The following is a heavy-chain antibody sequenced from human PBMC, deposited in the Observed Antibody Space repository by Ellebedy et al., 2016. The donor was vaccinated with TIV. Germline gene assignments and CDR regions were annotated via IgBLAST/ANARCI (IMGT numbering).Heavy chain of an antibody. CDR1: GLSFSTST. J-gene: IGHJ4*02. D-gene: IGHD5-12*01. CDR3: VRDWGAYDFDH. Sequence: PGGSLRLSCAASGLSFSTSTMHWVRQAPGKGLEWVSLISASSSHTFYAESLKGRFTVSRDNSKRSLYLQMNSLRVEDTAIYYCVRDWGAYDFDHWGQGTLVTVSS. V-gene: IGHV3-21*06. CDR2: ISASSSHT.